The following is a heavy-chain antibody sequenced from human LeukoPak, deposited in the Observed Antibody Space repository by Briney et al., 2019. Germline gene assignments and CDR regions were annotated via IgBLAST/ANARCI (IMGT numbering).Heavy chain of an antibody. CDR3: ARAYGDSNYHYYGMDV. Sequence: PGGSLRLSCAAPGFTFSNYAMSWVRQAPGKGLEWVSGISGSGGSTYYADSVKGRFTISRDNSQNTLYLQLNSLRGEDTAVYYCARAYGDSNYHYYGMDVWGQGTTVTVSS. V-gene: IGHV3-23*01. J-gene: IGHJ6*02. D-gene: IGHD4-17*01. CDR2: ISGSGGST. CDR1: GFTFSNYA.